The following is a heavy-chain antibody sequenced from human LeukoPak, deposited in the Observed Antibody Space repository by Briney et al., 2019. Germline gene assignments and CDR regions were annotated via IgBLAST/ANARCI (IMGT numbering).Heavy chain of an antibody. CDR2: IYHSGST. D-gene: IGHD3-10*01. Sequence: SEPLSLTCTVSGYSISSGYYWGWIRQPPGKGLEWIGSIYHSGSTYYNPSLKSRVTISVDTSKNQFSLKLSSVTAADTAVYYCARGRHYGSGTLPNWGKGTLVTVSS. CDR3: ARGRHYGSGTLPN. CDR1: GYSISSGYY. J-gene: IGHJ4*02. V-gene: IGHV4-38-2*02.